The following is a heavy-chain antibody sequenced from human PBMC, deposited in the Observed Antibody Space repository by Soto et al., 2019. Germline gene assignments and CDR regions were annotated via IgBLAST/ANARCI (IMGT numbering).Heavy chain of an antibody. Sequence: QLQLQESGSGLVKPSQTLSLTCAASGGSISSGGCSRSWIRQPPGKVLEWIGYIYHSGSTYYNPPLKSRVPNAVARSKNQFSLKLSAVTAAETAVYYCARVPTIWGQGTLVTVSS. V-gene: IGHV4-30-2*01. J-gene: IGHJ4*02. CDR3: ARVPTI. CDR1: GGSISSGGCS. CDR2: IYHSGST.